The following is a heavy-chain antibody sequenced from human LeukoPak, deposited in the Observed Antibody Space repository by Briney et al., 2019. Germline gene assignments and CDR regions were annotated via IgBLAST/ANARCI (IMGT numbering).Heavy chain of an antibody. V-gene: IGHV3-64*01. CDR1: GFTFSSYA. J-gene: IGHJ4*02. CDR2: ISSNGGST. D-gene: IGHD6-19*01. Sequence: GGSLRLSCAASGFTFSSYAMHWVRQAPGKGLEYVSAISSNGGSTYYANSVKGRFTISRDNSKSTLYLRMGSLRAEDMAVYYCARSMSGYTPGWYGQNDYWGQGTLVTVSS. CDR3: ARSMSGYTPGWYGQNDY.